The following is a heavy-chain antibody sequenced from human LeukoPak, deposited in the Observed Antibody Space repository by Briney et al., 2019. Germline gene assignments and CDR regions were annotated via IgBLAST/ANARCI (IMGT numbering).Heavy chain of an antibody. CDR3: AKVGVMITFGGVTCLDY. V-gene: IGHV3-21*04. D-gene: IGHD3-16*01. CDR2: FGSDLSFR. CDR1: GFTFSHYS. J-gene: IGHJ4*02. Sequence: PGGSLRLSCAGSGFTFSHYSMNWVRQAPGKGLEWVASFGSDLSFRSVADSVKGRFTISRDNSKNTLYLQMNSLRAEDTAVYYCAKVGVMITFGGVTCLDYWGQGTLVTVSS.